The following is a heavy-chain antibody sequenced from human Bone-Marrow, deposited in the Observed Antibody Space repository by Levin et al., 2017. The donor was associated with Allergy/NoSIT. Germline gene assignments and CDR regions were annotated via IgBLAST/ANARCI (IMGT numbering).Heavy chain of an antibody. CDR1: GGSFSSYA. D-gene: IGHD3-10*01. J-gene: IGHJ6*02. CDR2: IVPIFETP. Sequence: ASVKVSCKASGGSFSSYAINWVRQAPGQGLEWIGGIVPIFETPTYAQKFQGRVTITADEFTKTAYMELSSLRSEDTAVYYCARDTTTSTYYYGMDVWGQGTPVSV. CDR3: ARDTTTSTYYYGMDV. V-gene: IGHV1-69*13.